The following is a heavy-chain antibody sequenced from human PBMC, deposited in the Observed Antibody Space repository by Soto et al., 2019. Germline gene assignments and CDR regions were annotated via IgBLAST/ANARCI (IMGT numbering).Heavy chain of an antibody. J-gene: IGHJ4*03. CDR3: ARAWVAKRYQT. V-gene: IGHV4-34*01. CDR2: IGPSGNT. CDR1: GWSFSGYY. D-gene: IGHD2-15*01. Sequence: SEALTLTCAVHGWSFSGYYWTGIRPAPGKGLEWIGEIGPSGNTNYNPSLKSRVTFSVDTSKNQFSLELSSVAAADTAVYSCARAWVAKRYQTWGQRPLLTLS.